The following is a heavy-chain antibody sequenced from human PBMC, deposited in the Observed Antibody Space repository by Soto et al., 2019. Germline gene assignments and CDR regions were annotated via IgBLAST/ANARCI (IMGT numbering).Heavy chain of an antibody. CDR1: GFTFSSYA. CDR3: AREKGDSSGYYPPYGMDV. D-gene: IGHD3-22*01. V-gene: IGHV3-30-3*01. J-gene: IGHJ6*02. CDR2: ISNDGSNK. Sequence: QVQLVESGGGVVQPGRSLRLSCAASGFTFSSYAMHWVRQAPGKGLEWVAVISNDGSNKYYADSVKGRFTISRDKSKNTLYLQMNSLRAEDTAVYYCAREKGDSSGYYPPYGMDVWGQGTTVTVSS.